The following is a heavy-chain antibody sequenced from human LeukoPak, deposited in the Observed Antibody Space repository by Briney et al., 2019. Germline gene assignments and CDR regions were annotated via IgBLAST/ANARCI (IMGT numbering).Heavy chain of an antibody. CDR3: ARSRSSSGLLGY. V-gene: IGHV3-30*19. Sequence: GGSLRLSCAASGFTFSSYGMHWVRQAPGKGLEWLAVISHDGTNKYYADSVKGRFTISRDNSKNTLYLHMNSLRAEDTAVYYCARSRSSSGLLGYWGQGTPVTVSS. CDR1: GFTFSSYG. J-gene: IGHJ4*02. CDR2: ISHDGTNK. D-gene: IGHD6-6*01.